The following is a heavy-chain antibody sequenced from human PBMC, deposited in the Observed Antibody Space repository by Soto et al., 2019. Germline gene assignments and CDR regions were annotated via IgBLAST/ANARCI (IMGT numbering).Heavy chain of an antibody. CDR2: ISLYSDGT. Sequence: QFQLVQSGGEVKRPGASVKVSCKTSGYTFSNYGITWVRQAPARPLEWLGRISLYSDGTNYAQKFQGRVSMTKATSTTTAYMELKSLRADDTAVYYCARVVPGAEAWFGPWGQGTLVTVSS. CDR3: ARVVPGAEAWFGP. J-gene: IGHJ5*02. V-gene: IGHV1-18*01. CDR1: GYTFSNYG. D-gene: IGHD2-2*01.